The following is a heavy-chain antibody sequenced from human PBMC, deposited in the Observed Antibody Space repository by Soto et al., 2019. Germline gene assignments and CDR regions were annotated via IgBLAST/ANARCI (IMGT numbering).Heavy chain of an antibody. D-gene: IGHD6-19*01. CDR2: LDQSGGT. Sequence: PSETLSLTCAVVGDSLRGQSWNWIRQSPGKGLEWIGELDQSGGTNYNPSLKSRAIISDDTSKNQFSLTLTSVTAADTAVYYCAREDSNGWSGESLDVWGQGTTVTVSS. CDR1: GDSLRGQS. V-gene: IGHV4-34*01. J-gene: IGHJ6*02. CDR3: AREDSNGWSGESLDV.